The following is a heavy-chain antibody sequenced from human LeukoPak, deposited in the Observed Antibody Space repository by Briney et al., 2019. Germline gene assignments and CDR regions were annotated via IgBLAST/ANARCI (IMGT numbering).Heavy chain of an antibody. J-gene: IGHJ4*02. D-gene: IGHD2-21*02. V-gene: IGHV1-69*06. Sequence: ASVNVSCMASGGTFSSYALSWLRQAPGQGLEWMEGIIPIFGTANYAQKFQGRVRITADTSTSIAYMELSSLRSEDTAVYYCARSLTYCGGDCYSPDYWGQGTLVTVSS. CDR1: GGTFSSYA. CDR3: ARSLTYCGGDCYSPDY. CDR2: IIPIFGTA.